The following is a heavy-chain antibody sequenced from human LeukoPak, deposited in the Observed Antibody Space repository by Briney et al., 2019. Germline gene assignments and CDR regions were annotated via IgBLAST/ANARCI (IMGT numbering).Heavy chain of an antibody. CDR2: NSDGSST. CDR1: GFTFSSYW. CDR3: ARALAVAGTGGFDP. Sequence: GGSLRLSCAASGFTFSSYWMHWVRQAPGKGLVWVSRNSDGSSTSYADSVKGRFTISRDNAKNTLYLQMNSLRADDTAVYYCARALAVAGTGGFDPWGQGTLVTVPS. D-gene: IGHD6-19*01. J-gene: IGHJ5*02. V-gene: IGHV3-74*01.